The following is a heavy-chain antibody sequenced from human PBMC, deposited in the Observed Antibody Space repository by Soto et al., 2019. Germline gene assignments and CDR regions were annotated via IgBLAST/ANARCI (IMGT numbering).Heavy chain of an antibody. J-gene: IGHJ4*02. CDR2: ISSSSSTI. Sequence: GGSLRLSCAASGFTFSSYSMNWVRQAPGKGLEWVSYISSSSSTIYYADSVKGRFTISRDNAKNTVYLQMNSLRAEDTAVYYCARGLQSGDTPMVRSYFAYWGQGTQVTVSS. CDR3: ARGLQSGDTPMVRSYFAY. V-gene: IGHV3-48*01. CDR1: GFTFSSYS. D-gene: IGHD5-18*01.